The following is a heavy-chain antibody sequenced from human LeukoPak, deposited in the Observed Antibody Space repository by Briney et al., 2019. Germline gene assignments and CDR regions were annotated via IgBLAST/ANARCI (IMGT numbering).Heavy chain of an antibody. D-gene: IGHD3-22*01. CDR1: GGTFSSYA. CDR3: AIGWSGSDSRGYYYTPFDY. J-gene: IGHJ4*02. Sequence: PRASVKVSCKASGGTFSSYAISWVRQAPGQGLEWMGGIIPIFGTANYAQKFQGRVTITADESTSTAYMELSSLRSEGTALYYFAIGWSGSDSRGYYYTPFDYWGQGTLVTVSS. CDR2: IIPIFGTA. V-gene: IGHV1-69*01.